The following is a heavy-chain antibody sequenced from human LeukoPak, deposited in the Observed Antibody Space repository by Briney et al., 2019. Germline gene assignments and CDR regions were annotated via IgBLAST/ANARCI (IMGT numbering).Heavy chain of an antibody. CDR2: ISAYNGNT. Sequence: ASVKVSFKASVYTFTIYGISWVRQAPGQGLEWMGWISAYNGNTNYAQKLQGRVTMTTDTSTSTAYMELRSLRSDDTAVYYCARDSIGGSYLNYYYYYMDVWGKGTTVTVSS. J-gene: IGHJ6*03. CDR1: VYTFTIYG. V-gene: IGHV1-18*01. CDR3: ARDSIGGSYLNYYYYYMDV. D-gene: IGHD1-26*01.